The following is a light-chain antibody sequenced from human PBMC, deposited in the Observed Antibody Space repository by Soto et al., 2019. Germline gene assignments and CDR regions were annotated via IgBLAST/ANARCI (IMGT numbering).Light chain of an antibody. CDR2: DDI. V-gene: IGLV2-14*02. Sequence: QSGLTQTASVSGSPGQSITMSCTGTRSDVGGYNLVSWYQLHPGRAPKLLIHDDIKRPSGVSDRFSGSKSGTSGTLDITGLQTGDEADYYCATWDGSLPGEVFGGGTKLTVL. CDR3: ATWDGSLPGEV. CDR1: RSDVGGYNL. J-gene: IGLJ2*01.